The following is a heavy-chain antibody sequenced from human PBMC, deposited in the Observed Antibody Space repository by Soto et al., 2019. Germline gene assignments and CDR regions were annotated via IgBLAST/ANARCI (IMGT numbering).Heavy chain of an antibody. D-gene: IGHD5-18*01. Sequence: EVQLLESGGGLVQRGGSLRLSCAASGFTFSSYAMNWVRQAPGKGLEWVSTISGSGGSTYYADSVKGRFTISRDSSKNTLYLQMSSLRAEDTAVYYCVLGYKYGPQAFDIWGQVTKVTVSS. CDR2: ISGSGGST. CDR1: GFTFSSYA. J-gene: IGHJ3*02. CDR3: VLGYKYGPQAFDI. V-gene: IGHV3-23*01.